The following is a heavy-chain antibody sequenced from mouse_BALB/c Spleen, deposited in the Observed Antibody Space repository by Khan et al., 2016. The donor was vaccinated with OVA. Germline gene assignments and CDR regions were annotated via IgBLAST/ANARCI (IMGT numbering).Heavy chain of an antibody. CDR1: GFTFSNYA. J-gene: IGHJ3*01. D-gene: IGHD1-1*01. Sequence: EVQLVESGGGLVKPGGSLKLSCAASGFTFSNYAMSWVRQTPEKRLEWVATISSGGSYTYYPDSVQGRFTISRDNAKNTLSLQMSSLRSEDTAIYYWARELITTVVATPFAYWGQGTLVTVSA. CDR2: ISSGGSYT. CDR3: ARELITTVVATPFAY. V-gene: IGHV5-9-3*01.